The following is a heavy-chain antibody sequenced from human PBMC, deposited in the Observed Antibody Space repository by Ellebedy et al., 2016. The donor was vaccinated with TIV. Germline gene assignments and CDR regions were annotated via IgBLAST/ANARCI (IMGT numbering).Heavy chain of an antibody. CDR2: VYYRGNT. Sequence: MPSETLSLTCTVSGAPISSYSWSWIRQPPGKGLEWIGYVYYRGNTKYNPSLKSRVNISVDTPKNQISLTLSSVTAADTAVYYCAREGMTICEVLLSPGSLDVWGQGTTVTVSS. CDR3: AREGMTICEVLLSPGSLDV. CDR1: GAPISSYS. D-gene: IGHD3-3*01. J-gene: IGHJ6*02. V-gene: IGHV4-59*12.